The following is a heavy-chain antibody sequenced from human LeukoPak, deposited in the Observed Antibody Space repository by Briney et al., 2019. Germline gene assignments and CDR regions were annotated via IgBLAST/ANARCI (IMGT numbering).Heavy chain of an antibody. V-gene: IGHV3-21*01. Sequence: GGALRLSSAASGFTFRDDSMNSARQAPGEGLEWVSSISSSGSYIYYADSVKGRFTISRDNAKNSLYLQMNSLRAEDTAVYYCARYITWWDVWGKGTTVTISS. CDR3: ARYITWWDV. D-gene: IGHD2-8*02. CDR2: ISSSGSYI. J-gene: IGHJ6*04. CDR1: GFTFRDDS.